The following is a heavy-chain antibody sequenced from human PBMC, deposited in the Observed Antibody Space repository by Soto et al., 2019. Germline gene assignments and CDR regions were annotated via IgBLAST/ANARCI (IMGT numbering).Heavy chain of an antibody. CDR3: ARAGGTTVTGLWHFDS. Sequence: GSLRLSCEASGFTGNTYSMHWVRQPPGKGLEWLAAIWYDGTQKYYADSVKGRFIISRDNSKKTLYLEMNSLRAEDTAVYYCARAGGTTVTGLWHFDSWGQGTLVTVSS. D-gene: IGHD4-17*01. V-gene: IGHV3-33*01. CDR2: IWYDGTQK. CDR1: GFTGNTYS. J-gene: IGHJ4*02.